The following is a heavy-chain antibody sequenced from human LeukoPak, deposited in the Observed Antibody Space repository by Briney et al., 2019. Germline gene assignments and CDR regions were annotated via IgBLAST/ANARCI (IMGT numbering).Heavy chain of an antibody. D-gene: IGHD2-15*01. CDR3: ARRAGSYSHSYDY. CDR2: SRDKPNSYST. J-gene: IGHJ4*02. CDR1: GFTFSDHY. Sequence: GGSLRLSCEASGFTFSDHYIDWVRQAPGKGLEWVGRSRDKPNSYSTEYAASVKGRFTIIRDDSKNSLYLQMNNLRTEDTAVYYCARRAGSYSHSYDYWGQGTLVTVSS. V-gene: IGHV3-72*01.